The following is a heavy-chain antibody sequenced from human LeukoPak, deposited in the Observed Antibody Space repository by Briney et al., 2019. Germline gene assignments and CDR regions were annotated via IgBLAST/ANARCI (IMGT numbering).Heavy chain of an antibody. CDR1: GYTFTSYA. J-gene: IGHJ6*02. Sequence: ASVKVSCKASGYTFTSYAMNWVRQAPGQGLEWMGWINTNTGNPTYAQGFTGRFVFSLDTSVSTAYLQISSQKAEDTAVYYCARDLPYYDFWSGYLARYYYYYGMDVWGQGTTVTVSS. D-gene: IGHD3-3*01. CDR2: INTNTGNP. CDR3: ARDLPYYDFWSGYLARYYYYYGMDV. V-gene: IGHV7-4-1*02.